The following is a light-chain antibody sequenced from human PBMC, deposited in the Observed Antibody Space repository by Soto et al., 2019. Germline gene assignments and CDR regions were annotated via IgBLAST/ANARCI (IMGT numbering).Light chain of an antibody. CDR2: AAS. V-gene: IGKV3-20*01. CDR1: QSVSSTS. J-gene: IGKJ3*01. Sequence: EIVLTQSPGTLSLSPGERATLSCRASQSVSSTSLAWYQQRPGQAPRLLMYAASTRDTGIPDRFNGSGSGTDFTLTISRLEPEDFAVYYCQQYGNSQFTFGPGTKVDIK. CDR3: QQYGNSQFT.